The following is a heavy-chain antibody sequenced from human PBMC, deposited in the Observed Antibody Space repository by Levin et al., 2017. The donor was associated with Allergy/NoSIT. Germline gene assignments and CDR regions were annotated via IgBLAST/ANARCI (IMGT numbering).Heavy chain of an antibody. Sequence: ASVKVSCKASGYTFTSYGISWVRQAPGQGLEWMGWISAYNGNTNYAQKLQGRVTMTTDTSTSTAYMELRSLRSDDTAVYYCARGGMDDILTGYFTIDYWGQGTLVTVSS. CDR3: ARGGMDDILTGYFTIDY. CDR1: GYTFTSYG. J-gene: IGHJ4*02. D-gene: IGHD3-9*01. CDR2: ISAYNGNT. V-gene: IGHV1-18*01.